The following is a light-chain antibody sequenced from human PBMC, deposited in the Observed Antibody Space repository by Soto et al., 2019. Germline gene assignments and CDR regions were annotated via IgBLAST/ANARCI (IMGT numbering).Light chain of an antibody. Sequence: DIQMTQSPSSVSASVGDRVTITCRARQDILSWLAWYQQKPGEAPRLLIYASSNLQSGVPSRFSGRGSGTDFTLTISSLQPEEFATYSCQQAISFPITFGPLTGLDI. CDR3: QQAISFPIT. CDR2: ASS. J-gene: IGKJ3*01. V-gene: IGKV1-12*01. CDR1: QDILSW.